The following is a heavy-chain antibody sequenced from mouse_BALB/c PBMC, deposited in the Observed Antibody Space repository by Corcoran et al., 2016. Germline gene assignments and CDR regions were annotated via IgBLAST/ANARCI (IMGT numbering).Heavy chain of an antibody. CDR3: ARRADYYYAMDY. CDR2: IYWDDDK. V-gene: IGHV8-12*01. Sequence: QVTLKESGPGISQPSQALSLTCSCSGFSLSTSGMGVSWIRQPPGKGLEWLAHIYWDDDKRYNPSLKSRLTISKDTSSNQVFLKITSVDTADTATYYCARRADYYYAMDYWGQGTSVTVSS. CDR1: GFSLSTSGMG. J-gene: IGHJ4*01. D-gene: IGHD2-4*01.